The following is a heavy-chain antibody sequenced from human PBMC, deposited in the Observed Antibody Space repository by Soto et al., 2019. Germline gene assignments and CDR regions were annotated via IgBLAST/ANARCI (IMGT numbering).Heavy chain of an antibody. V-gene: IGHV4-59*01. J-gene: IGHJ4*02. Sequence: PSETLSLTCSVSGGSMRDYYWSWIRQSPGKGPEWIGYIYYSGNTNYNPSLKSRVTISVDMPKSLFSLKLNSVTAADPAVYYCARQLGLWQPLDYWGRGTLVTVSS. CDR3: ARQLGLWQPLDY. D-gene: IGHD1-1*01. CDR1: GGSMRDYY. CDR2: IYYSGNT.